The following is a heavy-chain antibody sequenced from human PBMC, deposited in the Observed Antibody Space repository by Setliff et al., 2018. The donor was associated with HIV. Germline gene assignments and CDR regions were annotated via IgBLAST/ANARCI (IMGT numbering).Heavy chain of an antibody. J-gene: IGHJ4*02. V-gene: IGHV4-59*11. CDR3: ARGGGTSFDY. Sequence: ETLSLTCSVSDVPISSHYWSWIRQPPGKGLEWIGYIYYSGSTNYNPSLKSRVAMSVDTSKNQFSLMLSSVTAADTAVYYCARGGGTSFDYWGQGTLVTVSS. CDR1: DVPISSHY. D-gene: IGHD1-26*01. CDR2: IYYSGST.